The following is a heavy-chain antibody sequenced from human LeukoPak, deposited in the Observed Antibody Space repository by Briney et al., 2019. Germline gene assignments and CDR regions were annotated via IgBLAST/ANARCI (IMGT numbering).Heavy chain of an antibody. J-gene: IGHJ4*02. D-gene: IGHD3-16*02. V-gene: IGHV1-18*01. Sequence: ASVKVSCKASGYTFTSYGISWVRQAPGQGLEWMGWISAYNGNTNYAQKLQGRVTMTTDTSTSTAYMELRSLRSDDTAVYYCARGYIMITFGGVIDIKPTFDYWGQGTLVTVSS. CDR2: ISAYNGNT. CDR3: ARGYIMITFGGVIDIKPTFDY. CDR1: GYTFTSYG.